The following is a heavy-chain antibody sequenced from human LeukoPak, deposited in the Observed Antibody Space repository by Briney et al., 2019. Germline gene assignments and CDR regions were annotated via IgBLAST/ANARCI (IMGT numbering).Heavy chain of an antibody. CDR3: AREGCSSTSCYWEDAFDI. D-gene: IGHD2-2*01. V-gene: IGHV3-21*01. CDR1: GFTFSSYS. Sequence: GGSLRLSCAASGFTFSSYSMNWVRQAPGKGREWVSSISSSSSYIYYADSVKGRFTISRDNAKNSLYLQMNSLRAEDTAVYYCAREGCSSTSCYWEDAFDIWGQGTMVTVSS. CDR2: ISSSSSYI. J-gene: IGHJ3*02.